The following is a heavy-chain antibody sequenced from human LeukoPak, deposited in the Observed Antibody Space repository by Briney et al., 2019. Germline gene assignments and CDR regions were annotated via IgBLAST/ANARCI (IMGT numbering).Heavy chain of an antibody. J-gene: IGHJ4*02. Sequence: ASVKVSCKASGYTFTGYYMHWVRQAPGQGLEWMGWINPNSGGTNYAQKFQGSVTMTRDTSISPAYMELSRLRSDDTAVYYCARLLEGYGSGVDYWGQGTLVTVSS. CDR2: INPNSGGT. D-gene: IGHD3-10*01. CDR3: ARLLEGYGSGVDY. CDR1: GYTFTGYY. V-gene: IGHV1-2*02.